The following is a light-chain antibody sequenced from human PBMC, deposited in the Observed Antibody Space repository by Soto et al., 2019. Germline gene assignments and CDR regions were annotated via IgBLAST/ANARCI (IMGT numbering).Light chain of an antibody. V-gene: IGKV3-20*01. Sequence: EIVLTQSPGTLSLSPGERATLSCRASQSVGNTYLAWYQQKPDQAPRLLIYGASSRATGIPDRFSGSGSGTDFTLTISRLEPEDFAVYYCQQYGSSRTFGQGTMVDI. CDR3: QQYGSSRT. CDR2: GAS. J-gene: IGKJ1*01. CDR1: QSVGNTY.